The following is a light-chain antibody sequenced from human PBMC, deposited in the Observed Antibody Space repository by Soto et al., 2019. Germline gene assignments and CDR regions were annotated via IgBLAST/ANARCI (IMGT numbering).Light chain of an antibody. CDR1: SSNIGGNY. J-gene: IGLJ2*01. CDR2: RNN. V-gene: IGLV1-47*01. Sequence: QSVLTQPPSTSGTPGQRVTIPCFGSSSNIGGNYVFWYQHLPGTAPKLLIYRNNQRPSGVPDRFSGSKSGTSASLAISGLRAEDEADYYCATWDASRSGNIIFGGGTKLTVL. CDR3: ATWDASRSGNII.